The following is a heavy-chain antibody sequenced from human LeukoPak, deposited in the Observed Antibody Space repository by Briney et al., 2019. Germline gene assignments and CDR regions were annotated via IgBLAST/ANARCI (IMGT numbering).Heavy chain of an antibody. CDR2: ISSSGSHI. D-gene: IGHD3-10*01. CDR1: GFTFSSYE. Sequence: PGGSLRLSCAASGFTFSSYEMNWVPQAPGKGREWFSYISSSGSHIYYADPVKGRFTISRDNAKNSLYPQMNSLRAEDTAVYYCARDVGVSYYGSGSYYYYYYYGMDVWGQGTTVTVSS. J-gene: IGHJ6*02. CDR3: ARDVGVSYYGSGSYYYYYYYGMDV. V-gene: IGHV3-48*03.